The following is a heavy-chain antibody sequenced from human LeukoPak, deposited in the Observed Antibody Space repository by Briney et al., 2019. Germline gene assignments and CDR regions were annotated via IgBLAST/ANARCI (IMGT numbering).Heavy chain of an antibody. CDR1: GFTFSNAW. CDR2: IKSKTDGGAT. CDR3: TSHPLWELYSLDY. J-gene: IGHJ4*02. V-gene: IGHV3-15*01. Sequence: GGSLRLSCAASGFTFSNAWMSWVRQAPGKGLEWVGRIKSKTDGGATDYAAPVKGRFTISRDDSKNTLYLQMNSLKTEDTAVYYCTSHPLWELYSLDYWGQGTLVTVSS. D-gene: IGHD1-26*01.